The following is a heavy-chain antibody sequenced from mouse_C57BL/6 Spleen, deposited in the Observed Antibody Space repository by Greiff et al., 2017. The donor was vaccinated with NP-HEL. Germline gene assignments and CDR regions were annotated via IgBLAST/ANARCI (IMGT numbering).Heavy chain of an antibody. CDR1: GYSITSGYD. Sequence: DVQLVESGPGMVKPSQSLSLTCTVTGYSITSGYDWHWIRPFPGNKLEWMGYISYSGSTNYNPSLKSRISITHDTSKNHFFLKLNSVTTEDTATYYCASSYDYDFWAMDYWGQGTSVTVSS. CDR3: ASSYDYDFWAMDY. CDR2: ISYSGST. D-gene: IGHD2-4*01. J-gene: IGHJ4*01. V-gene: IGHV3-1*01.